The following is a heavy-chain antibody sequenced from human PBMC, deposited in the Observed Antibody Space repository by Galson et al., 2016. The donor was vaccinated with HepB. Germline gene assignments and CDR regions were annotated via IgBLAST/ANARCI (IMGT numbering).Heavy chain of an antibody. CDR3: GRVVQVGTVSPHFDQ. Sequence: QSGAEVKKPEESLKISCEVTGDTYTTYWIGWVRQMPGKGLEWMGMIYLGDSDTRYSPSFEGQVTISADESISTAFMQWSRLKASDSAMYYCGRVVQVGTVSPHFDQWGQGTLVTVAS. V-gene: IGHV5-51*03. D-gene: IGHD5/OR15-5a*01. CDR2: IYLGDSDT. CDR1: GDTYTTYW. J-gene: IGHJ4*02.